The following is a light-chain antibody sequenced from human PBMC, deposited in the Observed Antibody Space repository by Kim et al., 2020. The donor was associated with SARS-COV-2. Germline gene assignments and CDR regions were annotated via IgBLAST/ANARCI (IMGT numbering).Light chain of an antibody. Sequence: SPGERVTLSCRASQSIGSNLAWYQHIPGQAPRLLIYRASTRATGVPARFTGSGSGTEFTLTISSLQSEDFAVYYCQQYNDWPPTYTFGQGTKLEI. CDR3: QQYNDWPPTYT. CDR2: RAS. CDR1: QSIGSN. V-gene: IGKV3-15*01. J-gene: IGKJ2*01.